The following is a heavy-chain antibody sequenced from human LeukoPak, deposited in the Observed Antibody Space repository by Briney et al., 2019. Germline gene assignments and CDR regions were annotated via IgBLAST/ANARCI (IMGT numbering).Heavy chain of an antibody. D-gene: IGHD4-23*01. CDR2: IYWDDDK. J-gene: IGHJ4*02. V-gene: IGHV2-5*02. CDR3: AHLKDGGIDAEFDY. CDR1: GFSLSTRGVG. Sequence: SGPTLVNPTQTLTLTCTFSGFSLSTRGVGVGWIRQPPGKALEWLALIYWDDDKRYSPSLKSRLTITKDTSKNQVVLTMTNMDPVETSTYYCAHLKDGGIDAEFDYWGQGTLVTVSS.